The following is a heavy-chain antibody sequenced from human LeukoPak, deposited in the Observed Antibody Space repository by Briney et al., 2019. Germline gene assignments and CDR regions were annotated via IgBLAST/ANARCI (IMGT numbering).Heavy chain of an antibody. V-gene: IGHV1-3*01. CDR1: GYTFTSYA. CDR3: ARGRWIQLWKPSYYFDH. CDR2: INAGNGNT. D-gene: IGHD5-18*01. J-gene: IGHJ4*02. Sequence: GASVKVSCKAPGYTFTSYAMHWVRQAPGQRLEWMGWINAGNGNTKYSQKFQGRVTITRDTSASTAYMELSSLRSEDTAVYYCARGRWIQLWKPSYYFDHWGQGTLVTVSS.